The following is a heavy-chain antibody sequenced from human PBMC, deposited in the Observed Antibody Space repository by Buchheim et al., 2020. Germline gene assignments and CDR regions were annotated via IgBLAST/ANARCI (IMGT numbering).Heavy chain of an antibody. Sequence: QVHLQESGPGLVKPSETLSLTCTVSGGSISSYYWNWIRQSPGKGLEWIGYISYSGNTNYNPSLKSRVTMSVDTSKNQFSLKLSSVTAADTAVYYCAAHIYDSGSGYYFDYWGQGTL. J-gene: IGHJ4*02. V-gene: IGHV4-59*12. CDR1: GGSISSYY. CDR2: ISYSGNT. D-gene: IGHD3-22*01. CDR3: AAHIYDSGSGYYFDY.